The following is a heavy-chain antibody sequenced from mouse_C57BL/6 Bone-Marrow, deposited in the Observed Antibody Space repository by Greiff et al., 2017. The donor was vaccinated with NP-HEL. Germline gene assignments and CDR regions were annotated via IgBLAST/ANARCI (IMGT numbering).Heavy chain of an antibody. J-gene: IGHJ1*03. Sequence: EVQLVESGGDLVKPGGSLKLSCAASGFTFSSYGMSWVRQTPDKRLEWVATISSGGSYTYYPDSVKGRFTISRDNAKNTLYLQLSSLKSGDTAMYYCARYRYYDGWGTGTTVTV. V-gene: IGHV5-6*01. CDR1: GFTFSSYG. CDR3: ARYRYYDG. CDR2: ISSGGSYT.